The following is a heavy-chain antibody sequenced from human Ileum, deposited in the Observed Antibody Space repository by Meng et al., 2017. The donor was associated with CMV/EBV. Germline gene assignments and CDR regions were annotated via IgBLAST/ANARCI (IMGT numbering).Heavy chain of an antibody. D-gene: IGHD3-16*01. Sequence: HEPGTSIVKPSQPLSLTCTVSGDSVSSGNNHWSWIRQPAGKGLEWIGQLYYNGIRYYNPSLESRLTISMDTSRNVFSLKLSSVTAADTAVYYCATYRKGDGGRGSWGQGTLVTVSS. J-gene: IGHJ5*02. CDR2: LYYNGIR. CDR3: ATYRKGDGGRGS. CDR1: GDSVSSGNNH. V-gene: IGHV4-61*09.